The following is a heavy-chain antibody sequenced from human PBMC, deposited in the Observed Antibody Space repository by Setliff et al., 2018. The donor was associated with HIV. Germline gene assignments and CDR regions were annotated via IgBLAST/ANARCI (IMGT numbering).Heavy chain of an antibody. CDR1: GYTFTSYG. CDR3: TTGRHYYDSSDYPADPFDV. CDR2: IIPIFNTG. D-gene: IGHD3-22*01. J-gene: IGHJ3*01. Sequence: SVQVSCKASGYTFTSYGISWVRQAPGQGREWMGSIIPIFNTGNYAQSFQGRVTVTADGSTSTAYMELSGLRSEDTAVYYCTTGRHYYDSSDYPADPFDVWGQGTLVTVSS. V-gene: IGHV1-69*13.